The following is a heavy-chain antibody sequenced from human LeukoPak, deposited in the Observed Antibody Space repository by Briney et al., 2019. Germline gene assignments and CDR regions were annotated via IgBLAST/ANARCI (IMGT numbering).Heavy chain of an antibody. D-gene: IGHD6-13*01. CDR3: ARGRKQQLVPYYYYGMDV. J-gene: IGHJ6*02. CDR1: GGSFSGYY. Sequence: SETPPLTCAVYGGSFSGYYWSWIRQPPGKGLEWIGEINHSGSTNYNPSLKSRVTISVDTSKNQFSLKLSSVTAADTAVYYCARGRKQQLVPYYYYGMDVWGQGTTVTVSS. CDR2: INHSGST. V-gene: IGHV4-34*01.